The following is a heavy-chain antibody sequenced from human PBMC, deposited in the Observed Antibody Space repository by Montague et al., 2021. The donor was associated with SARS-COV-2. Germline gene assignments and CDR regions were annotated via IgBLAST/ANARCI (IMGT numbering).Heavy chain of an antibody. Sequence: SLRLSCAASGFNFRGYWMHWVRQALGKGLVWVSRINEEGTSTSYADFVKGRFTVSRDNAKNTVYLQMNSLRAEDTAGYYCTGNPSGIYYFDYWGQGTLVTVSS. J-gene: IGHJ4*02. D-gene: IGHD1-26*01. CDR1: GFNFRGYW. CDR2: INEEGTST. V-gene: IGHV3-74*01. CDR3: TGNPSGIYYFDY.